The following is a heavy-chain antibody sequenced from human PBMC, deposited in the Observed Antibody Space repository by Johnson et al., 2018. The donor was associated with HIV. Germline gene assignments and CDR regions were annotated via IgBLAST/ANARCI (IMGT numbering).Heavy chain of an antibody. CDR3: ARDRVITFGGVIGRGALDI. CDR2: ISYDGSNK. Sequence: QVQLVESGGGVVQPGRSLRLSCAASGFTFSSYAMHWVRQAPGKGLDWVAVISYDGSNKYYADSVKGRFTISRDNSKNTLDLQMNSLRAEDTAVYYCARDRVITFGGVIGRGALDIWGQGTMVTVSS. D-gene: IGHD3-16*02. J-gene: IGHJ3*02. V-gene: IGHV3-30-3*01. CDR1: GFTFSSYA.